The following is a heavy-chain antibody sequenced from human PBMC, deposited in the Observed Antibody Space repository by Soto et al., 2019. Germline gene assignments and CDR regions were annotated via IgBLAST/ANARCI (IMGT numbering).Heavy chain of an antibody. V-gene: IGHV1-18*01. CDR2: INAFNGDT. D-gene: IGHD6-13*01. Sequence: QVQLVQSGAEVKKPGASVKVSCKASGYVFSSYGITWVRQAPGQGLEWMGWINAFNGDTNYAQKFQGRVTVTTDTSPDTAYMELRSLISDDTAVYYCASPGGISRPAFNLWGQGTMVTVSS. CDR3: ASPGGISRPAFNL. J-gene: IGHJ3*01. CDR1: GYVFSSYG.